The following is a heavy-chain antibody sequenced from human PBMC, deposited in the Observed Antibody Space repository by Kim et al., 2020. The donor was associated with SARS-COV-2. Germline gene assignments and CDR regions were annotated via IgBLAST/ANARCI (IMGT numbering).Heavy chain of an antibody. V-gene: IGHV3-23*03. CDR3: AKDAVIAAAGDYYYYGMDV. J-gene: IGHJ6*02. CDR1: GFTFSSYA. Sequence: GGSLRLSCAASGFTFSSYAMSWVRQAPGKGLEWVSVISSGGSSTYYADSVKGRFTISRDNSKNTLYLQMNSLRAEDTAVYYCAKDAVIAAAGDYYYYGMDVGGQGTTVTVSS. CDR2: ISSGGSST. D-gene: IGHD6-13*01.